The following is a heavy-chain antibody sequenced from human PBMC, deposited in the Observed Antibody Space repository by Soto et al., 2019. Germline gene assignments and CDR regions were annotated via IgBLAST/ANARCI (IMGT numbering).Heavy chain of an antibody. CDR3: TRGGAAARYDY. CDR1: GYTFTNYD. V-gene: IGHV1-18*01. J-gene: IGHJ4*02. Sequence: QVQLVQSGAEVKKPGASVKVSCRASGYTFTNYDISWVRQAPGQGLEWVGWISTYNGETNYAQKVQGRVTMTTDKSTSTAYMELRSLTSDDTAVYYCTRGGAAARYDYWGQGTLVTVSS. CDR2: ISTYNGET. D-gene: IGHD6-13*01.